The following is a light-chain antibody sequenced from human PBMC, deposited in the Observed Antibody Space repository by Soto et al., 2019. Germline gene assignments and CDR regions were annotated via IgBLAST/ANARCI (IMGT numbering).Light chain of an antibody. CDR2: GGS. CDR1: QALLRSNGYNY. CDR3: MQTVQTPIT. V-gene: IGKV2-28*01. Sequence: DIVMTQSPPSLTVTPGEPASISCRSSQALLRSNGYNYFNWYLQRPGQSPHLLIYGGSNVAPGVPDRFSGSGSGTDFTLRISRVEADDVGVYYCMQTVQTPITFGQGTRLEIK. J-gene: IGKJ5*01.